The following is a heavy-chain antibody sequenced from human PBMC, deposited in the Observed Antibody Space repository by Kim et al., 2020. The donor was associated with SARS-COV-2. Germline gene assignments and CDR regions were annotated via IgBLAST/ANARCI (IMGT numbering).Heavy chain of an antibody. Sequence: VKGRSTSSRDNAKNSLYLQMNSLRDEDTAVYYCVRDRYSGSGSYTWLFDYWGQGTLVTVSS. V-gene: IGHV3-48*02. J-gene: IGHJ4*02. D-gene: IGHD3-10*01. CDR3: VRDRYSGSGSYTWLFDY.